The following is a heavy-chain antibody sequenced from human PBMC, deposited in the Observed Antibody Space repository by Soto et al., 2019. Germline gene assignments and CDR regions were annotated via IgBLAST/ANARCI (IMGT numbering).Heavy chain of an antibody. J-gene: IGHJ6*03. V-gene: IGHV4-34*01. CDR3: AGLLINSSSWSYYYYCYYMDV. CDR1: GGSFSGYY. D-gene: IGHD6-13*01. Sequence: SETLSLTCAVYGGSFSGYYWSWIRQPPGKGLEWIGEINHSGSTNYNPSLKSRVTISVDTSKNQFSLKLSSVTAADTAVYYCAGLLINSSSWSYYYYCYYMDVWGKGTTVTVSS. CDR2: INHSGST.